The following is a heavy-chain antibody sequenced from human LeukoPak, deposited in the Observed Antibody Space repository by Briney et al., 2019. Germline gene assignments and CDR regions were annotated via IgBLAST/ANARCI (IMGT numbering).Heavy chain of an antibody. Sequence: GASVKVSCKASGYTFTGYYMHWVRQAPGQGLEWMGWITPNSGGTNYAQKFQGRVTMTSDTSISTAYMELSRLRSNDTAVYYCARVSRWLHPNDAFDIWGQGTMVTVSS. CDR2: ITPNSGGT. CDR1: GYTFTGYY. CDR3: ARVSRWLHPNDAFDI. D-gene: IGHD5-12*01. J-gene: IGHJ3*02. V-gene: IGHV1-2*02.